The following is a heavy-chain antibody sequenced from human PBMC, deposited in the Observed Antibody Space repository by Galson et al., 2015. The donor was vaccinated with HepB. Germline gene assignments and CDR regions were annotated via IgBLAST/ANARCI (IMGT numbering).Heavy chain of an antibody. J-gene: IGHJ6*03. D-gene: IGHD4-11*01. CDR2: ITSSSSTI. V-gene: IGHV3-48*01. Sequence: SLRLSCAASGFTFSSYSMNWVRQAPGKGLEWVSYITSSSSTIYYADSVKGRFTISRDNAKNSLYLQMNSLRVEDTAVYYCARLPRSNPGGVWGKGTTVTSP. CDR1: GFTFSSYS. CDR3: ARLPRSNPGGV.